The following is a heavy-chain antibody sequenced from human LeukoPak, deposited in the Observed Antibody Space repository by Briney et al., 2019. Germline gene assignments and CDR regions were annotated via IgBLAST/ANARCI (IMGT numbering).Heavy chain of an antibody. CDR2: TIPIFGTA. J-gene: IGHJ4*02. CDR1: GGTFSSYA. CDR3: ARVEGYCSGGSCYSKPFDY. D-gene: IGHD2-15*01. Sequence: EASVKVSCKASGGTFSSYAISWVRQAPGQGLEWMGGTIPIFGTANYAQKFQGRVTITADESTSTAYMELSSLRSEDTAVYYCARVEGYCSGGSCYSKPFDYWGQGTLVTVSS. V-gene: IGHV1-69*13.